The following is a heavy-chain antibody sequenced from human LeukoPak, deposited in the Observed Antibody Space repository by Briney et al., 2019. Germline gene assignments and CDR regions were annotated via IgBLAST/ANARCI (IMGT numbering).Heavy chain of an antibody. CDR2: IYYSGST. V-gene: IGHV4-38-2*02. D-gene: IGHD6-13*01. Sequence: SETLSLTCTVSGYSISSSYYWGWIRQPPGKGLEWIGSIYYSGSTYYNPSLKSRVTISVDTSKNQFSLKLSSVTAADTAVYYCAGGGGIAAAGDDYWGQGTLVTVSS. CDR1: GYSISSSYY. J-gene: IGHJ4*02. CDR3: AGGGGIAAAGDDY.